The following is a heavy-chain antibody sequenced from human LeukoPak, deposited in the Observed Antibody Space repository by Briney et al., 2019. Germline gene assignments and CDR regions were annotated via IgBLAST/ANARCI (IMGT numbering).Heavy chain of an antibody. Sequence: SETLSLTCTISDDSARSDNYYGGWVRQPPGKGLEWIGNIYYSGSTYYNPSLKSRVTMSVDTSKNQFFLKLNSVTAADTAVYYCALLGAAGREYFQHWGQGTLVTVSS. V-gene: IGHV4-39*01. CDR1: DDSARSDNYY. CDR2: IYYSGST. J-gene: IGHJ1*01. D-gene: IGHD6-13*01. CDR3: ALLGAAGREYFQH.